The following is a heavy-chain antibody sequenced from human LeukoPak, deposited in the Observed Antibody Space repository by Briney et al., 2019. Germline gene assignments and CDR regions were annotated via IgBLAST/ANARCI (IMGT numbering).Heavy chain of an antibody. CDR2: IIPIFGTA. CDR1: GGTFSSYA. Sequence: SVKVSCKASGGTFSSYAISWVRQAPGQGLEWMGGIIPIFGTANYAQKFQGRVTITADESTSTAYMELSSLRSEDTAVYYCARADRIAVAGTDYYGMDVWGQGTTVTVSS. V-gene: IGHV1-69*13. J-gene: IGHJ6*02. CDR3: ARADRIAVAGTDYYGMDV. D-gene: IGHD6-19*01.